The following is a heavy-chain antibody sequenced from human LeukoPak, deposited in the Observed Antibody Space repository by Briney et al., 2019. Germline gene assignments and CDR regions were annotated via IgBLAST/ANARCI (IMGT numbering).Heavy chain of an antibody. Sequence: GGSLRLSCAASGFTFSSYSMSWVRQAPGKGLEWVSGISGGGSTYYADSVKGRFIISRDNSKNTLYLQVTSLRAEDTAVYYCAKEPPYCGGDCYFLLDYWGQGTLVTVSS. J-gene: IGHJ4*02. CDR1: GFTFSSYS. D-gene: IGHD2-21*02. CDR2: ISGGGST. V-gene: IGHV3-23*01. CDR3: AKEPPYCGGDCYFLLDY.